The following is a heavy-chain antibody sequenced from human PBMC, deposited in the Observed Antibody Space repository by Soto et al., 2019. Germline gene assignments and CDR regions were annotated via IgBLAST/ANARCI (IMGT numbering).Heavy chain of an antibody. CDR2: IIPIFGTT. J-gene: IGHJ4*02. D-gene: IGHD2-8*01. Sequence: QVQLVQSGAEVKKPGSSVKVSCKASGGTFSSYTISWVRQAPGQGLEWMGRIIPIFGTTTYAQKFQGRVTITADESTSTAYMELSSMRSEDTAVYYCARGLGTNAGGSWGQGTLVTVSS. CDR3: ARGLGTNAGGS. CDR1: GGTFSSYT. V-gene: IGHV1-69*15.